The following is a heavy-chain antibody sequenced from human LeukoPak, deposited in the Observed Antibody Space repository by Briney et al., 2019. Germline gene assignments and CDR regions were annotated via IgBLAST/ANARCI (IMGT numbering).Heavy chain of an antibody. V-gene: IGHV3-48*02. CDR1: GFTFSIYS. CDR3: ASSSWSSEYFHY. D-gene: IGHD6-13*01. Sequence: GGSLRLSCAASGFTFSIYSMNWVRQAPGKGLEWVSYISSSSSTIYYADSVKGRFTISRDNAKNSLYLQMNSLRDEDTAVYFCASSSWSSEYFHYWGQGTLVTVSS. CDR2: ISSSSSTI. J-gene: IGHJ1*01.